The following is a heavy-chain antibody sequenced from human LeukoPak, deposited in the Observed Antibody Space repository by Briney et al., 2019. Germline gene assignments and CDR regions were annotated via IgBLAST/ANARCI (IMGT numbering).Heavy chain of an antibody. V-gene: IGHV3-48*01. J-gene: IGHJ4*02. CDR1: GFTFSRYS. CDR2: ISGISTTI. Sequence: GGSLRLSCAASGFTFSRYSMDWVRQAPGKGLEWVSYISGISTTIYYADSVKGRFTISRDNAKNSLYPQMNSLRAEDTAVYYCAKRYCDTTSCYHFDSWGQGTLVTVSS. D-gene: IGHD2-2*01. CDR3: AKRYCDTTSCYHFDS.